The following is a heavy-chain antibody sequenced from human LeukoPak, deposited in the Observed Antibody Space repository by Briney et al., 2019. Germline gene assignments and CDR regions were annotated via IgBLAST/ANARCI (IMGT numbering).Heavy chain of an antibody. CDR3: ARGVRYSSSSGPLDY. D-gene: IGHD6-6*01. CDR2: ISAYNGNT. J-gene: IGHJ4*02. V-gene: IGHV1-18*01. CDR1: GYTFTSYG. Sequence: ASVKVSCKASGYTFTSYGISWVRQAPGQGLEWMGWISAYNGNTNYAQKLQGRVTMTTDTSTSTAYMELRSLRSDDTAVYYCARGVRYSSSSGPLDYWGQGTLVTVSS.